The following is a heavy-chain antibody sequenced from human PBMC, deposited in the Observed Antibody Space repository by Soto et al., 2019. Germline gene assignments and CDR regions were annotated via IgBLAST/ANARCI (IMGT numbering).Heavy chain of an antibody. CDR3: ARIGSSYNHSDS. Sequence: PGESLKISCEGSGYTFSSYSIGWVRQMPGKGLEWMGIIYPDDSDTRYSPSFRGQVTISVDKSISRAYLQWSSLKASDSAMYLCARIGSSYNHSDSWGRGTIVTVSS. V-gene: IGHV5-51*01. CDR1: GYTFSSYS. D-gene: IGHD2-15*01. J-gene: IGHJ4*02. CDR2: IYPDDSDT.